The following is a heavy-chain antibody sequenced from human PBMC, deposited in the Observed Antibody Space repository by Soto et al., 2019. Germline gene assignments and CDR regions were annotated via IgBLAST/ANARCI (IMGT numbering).Heavy chain of an antibody. V-gene: IGHV4-4*02. CDR3: ARDSYTGGGYYGMDV. Sequence: SETLSLTCAVSGGSISSSNWWCWVRQPPGKGLEWIGEIYHSGSTNYNPYHKSRVTISVDKSKNQFTLKLSSVTAADTAVYYCARDSYTGGGYYGMDVWGQGTTVTVSS. D-gene: IGHD2-2*02. J-gene: IGHJ6*02. CDR1: GGSISSSNW. CDR2: IYHSGST.